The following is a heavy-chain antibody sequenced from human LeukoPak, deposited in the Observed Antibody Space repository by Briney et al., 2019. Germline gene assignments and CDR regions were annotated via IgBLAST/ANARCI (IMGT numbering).Heavy chain of an antibody. CDR3: ARDRDYDILTGPIPPDY. Sequence: GGSLRLSCVTSGFTFRSSAMNWVRQAPGKGLEWVSSISSSSSYIYYADSVKGRFTISRDNAKNSLYLQMNSLRAEDTAVYYCARDRDYDILTGPIPPDYWGQGTLVTVSS. CDR2: ISSSSSYI. J-gene: IGHJ4*02. V-gene: IGHV3-21*01. CDR1: GFTFRSSA. D-gene: IGHD3-9*01.